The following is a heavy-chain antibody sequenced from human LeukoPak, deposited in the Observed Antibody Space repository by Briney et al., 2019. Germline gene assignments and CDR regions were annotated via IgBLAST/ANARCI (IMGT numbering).Heavy chain of an antibody. CDR3: ARAYLLSYFDY. Sequence: GGSLILSCAASGFTFSSYWMSWVHQAPGKGLEWVANIKQDGSEKYYVDSVKGRFTISRDNAKNSLYLQMNSLRAEDTAVYYCARAYLLSYFDYWGQGTLVTVSS. V-gene: IGHV3-7*01. CDR1: GFTFSSYW. J-gene: IGHJ4*02. D-gene: IGHD3-9*01. CDR2: IKQDGSEK.